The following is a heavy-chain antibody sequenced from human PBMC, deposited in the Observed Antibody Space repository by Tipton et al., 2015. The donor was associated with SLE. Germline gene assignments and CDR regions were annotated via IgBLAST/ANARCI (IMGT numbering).Heavy chain of an antibody. CDR2: IRADGSNK. CDR1: GFTFSTSA. V-gene: IGHV3-30*02. CDR3: AGGTGAYFDN. J-gene: IGHJ4*02. D-gene: IGHD3-16*01. Sequence: SGFTFSTSAMHWVRQAPGKGLEWVAFIRADGSNKDYADSVKGRFTISRDNSKNTLYLQMNRLRVEDTAVYYCAGGTGAYFDNWGQGTLVTVSS.